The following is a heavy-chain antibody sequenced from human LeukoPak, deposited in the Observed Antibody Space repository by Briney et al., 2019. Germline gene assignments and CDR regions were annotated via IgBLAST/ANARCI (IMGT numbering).Heavy chain of an antibody. J-gene: IGHJ5*02. V-gene: IGHV4-39*01. Sequence: SETLSLTCTVSGGSLSSYYWGWIRQPPGKGLEWIGSIYYSGSTYYNPSLKSRVTISVDTSKNQFSLKLSSVTAADTAVYYCARQEEWELKYDWFDPWGQGTLVTVPS. CDR2: IYYSGST. CDR3: ARQEEWELKYDWFDP. D-gene: IGHD1-26*01. CDR1: GGSLSSYY.